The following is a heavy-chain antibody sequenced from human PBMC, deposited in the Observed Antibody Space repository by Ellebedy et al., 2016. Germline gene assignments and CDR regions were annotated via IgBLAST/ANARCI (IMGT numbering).Heavy chain of an antibody. J-gene: IGHJ4*02. CDR2: IYHSGST. CDR3: AGHGNGGYSGLDS. V-gene: IGHV4-4*02. CDR1: GGSISSSNW. D-gene: IGHD4-23*01. Sequence: SETLSLXCAVSGGSISSSNWWSWVRQPPGKGLEWIGEIYHSGSTNYNPSLKSRVTISVDKSKNQFSLKLSSVTAADTAVYYCAGHGNGGYSGLDSWGQGTLVTVSS.